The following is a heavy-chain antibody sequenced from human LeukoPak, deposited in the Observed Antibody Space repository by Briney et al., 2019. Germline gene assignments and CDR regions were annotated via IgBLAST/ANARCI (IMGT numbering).Heavy chain of an antibody. CDR2: IYHSGST. V-gene: IGHV4-38-2*02. Sequence: PSETLSLTCTVSGGSISSGYYWGWIRQPPGKGLEWIGSIYHSGSTYYNPSLKSRVTISVDTSKNQFSLRLSSVTAADTAVYYCARGASCSGGSCFAVFGIWGQGTMVTVSS. CDR1: GGSISSGYY. CDR3: ARGASCSGGSCFAVFGI. J-gene: IGHJ3*02. D-gene: IGHD2-15*01.